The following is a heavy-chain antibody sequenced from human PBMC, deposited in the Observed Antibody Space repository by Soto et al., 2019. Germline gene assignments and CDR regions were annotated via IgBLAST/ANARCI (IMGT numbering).Heavy chain of an antibody. J-gene: IGHJ2*01. CDR2: IYDSGST. CDR3: AREVIPLTTDWYFDL. Sequence: QLQLRESGPGLVKPSETLSLTCTVSGGSISGGVGGLYYWSWIRQPPGKGLEWIGYIYDSGSTYYNPSLKSRVTISVDKSKNPFSLRRSSVTAADTAVYYCAREVIPLTTDWYFDLWGRGTLVTVSS. CDR1: GGSISGGVGGLYY. V-gene: IGHV4-30-4*01. D-gene: IGHD4-17*01.